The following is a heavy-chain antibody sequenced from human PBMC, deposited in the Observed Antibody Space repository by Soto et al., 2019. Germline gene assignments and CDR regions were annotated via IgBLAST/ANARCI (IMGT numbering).Heavy chain of an antibody. CDR2: ISWNSGSI. CDR1: GFTFDDYA. V-gene: IGHV3-9*01. D-gene: IGHD6-6*01. CDR3: AKDIWAEQLVDAFYI. J-gene: IGHJ3*02. Sequence: EVQLVESGGGLVQPGRSLRLSCAASGFTFDDYAMHWVRQAPGKGLEWVSGISWNSGSIGYADSVKGRFTISIDNAKNSLYLQMNSLRAEDTCLYYCAKDIWAEQLVDAFYIWGQGTMVTVSS.